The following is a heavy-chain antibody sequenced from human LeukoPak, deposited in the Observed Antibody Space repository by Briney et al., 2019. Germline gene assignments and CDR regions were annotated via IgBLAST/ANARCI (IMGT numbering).Heavy chain of an antibody. Sequence: GGSLRLSCAASGFTFSSYAMSWVRQAPGKGLEWVSGISSSGDSTYYADSMKGRFTISRDNSKNTLYLQMNSLRAEDTAVYYCAKGNGVSCYSATDDWGQGTLVTVSS. CDR3: AKGNGVSCYSATDD. D-gene: IGHD2-15*01. CDR1: GFTFSSYA. V-gene: IGHV3-23*01. J-gene: IGHJ4*02. CDR2: ISSSGDST.